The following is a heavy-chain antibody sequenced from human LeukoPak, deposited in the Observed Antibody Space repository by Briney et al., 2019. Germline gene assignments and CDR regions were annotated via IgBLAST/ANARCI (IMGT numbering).Heavy chain of an antibody. D-gene: IGHD3-22*01. CDR1: GYTFTGYY. Sequence: ASVKVSCKTSGYTFTGYYLQWVRQAPGQGLEWMGWINPNSGGTNYAQKFQGRVTMTRDTSISTAYMELSRLRSDDTAVYYCAGEAYSYDSSGYYYVGWFDPWGQGTLVTVSS. CDR3: AGEAYSYDSSGYYYVGWFDP. J-gene: IGHJ5*02. CDR2: INPNSGGT. V-gene: IGHV1-2*02.